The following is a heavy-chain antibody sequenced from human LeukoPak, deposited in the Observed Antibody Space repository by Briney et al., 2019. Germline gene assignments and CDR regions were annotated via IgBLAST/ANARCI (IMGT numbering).Heavy chain of an antibody. V-gene: IGHV4-30-4*01. CDR2: IYYSGST. CDR1: GGSFSGYY. CDR3: ARAAYCGGDCYGGSLGY. Sequence: SETLSLTCAVYGGSFSGYYWSWIRQPPGKGLEWIGYIYYSGSTYYNPSLKSRVTISVDTSKNQFSLKLSSVTAADTAVYYCARAAYCGGDCYGGSLGYWGQGTLVTVSS. D-gene: IGHD2-21*02. J-gene: IGHJ4*02.